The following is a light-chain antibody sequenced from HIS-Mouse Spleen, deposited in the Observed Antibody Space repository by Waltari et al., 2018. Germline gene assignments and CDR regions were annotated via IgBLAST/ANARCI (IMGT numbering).Light chain of an antibody. J-gene: IGKJ4*01. CDR3: QQYDNIPLT. Sequence: DIQMTQSPSSLSASLGDIVTITCQASQDISNYLNWYQQKPGKAPKLLIYDASNLETGVPSRFSGSGSGTDFTFTISSLQPEDIATYYCQQYDNIPLTFGGGTKVEIK. CDR1: QDISNY. V-gene: IGKV1-33*01. CDR2: DAS.